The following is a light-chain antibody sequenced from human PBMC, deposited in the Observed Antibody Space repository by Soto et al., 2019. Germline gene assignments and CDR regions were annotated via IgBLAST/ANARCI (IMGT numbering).Light chain of an antibody. CDR2: SFN. J-gene: IGLJ3*02. V-gene: IGLV1-44*01. Sequence: QSVLSQPPSASGTPGQRVTISCSGSSSNIGTNTVNWYQQLPGTAPKLLIYSFNQRPSGVPDRFSGSKSGTSASLAISGLQSEDEADYSCAVWDDSLNAWVFGGGTKLTVL. CDR3: AVWDDSLNAWV. CDR1: SSNIGTNT.